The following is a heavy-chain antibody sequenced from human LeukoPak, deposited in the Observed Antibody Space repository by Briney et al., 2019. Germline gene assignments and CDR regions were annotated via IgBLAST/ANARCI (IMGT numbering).Heavy chain of an antibody. D-gene: IGHD6-13*01. CDR1: GGSFSGYY. Sequence: SETLSLTCAVYGGSFSGYYWSWIRQPPGKGLEWIGSIYHSGSTYYNPSLKSRVTISVDTSKNQFSLKLSSVTAADTAVYYCAREVRWQQLVPYYYMDVWGKGTTVTVSS. CDR3: AREVRWQQLVPYYYMDV. V-gene: IGHV4-34*01. CDR2: IYHSGST. J-gene: IGHJ6*03.